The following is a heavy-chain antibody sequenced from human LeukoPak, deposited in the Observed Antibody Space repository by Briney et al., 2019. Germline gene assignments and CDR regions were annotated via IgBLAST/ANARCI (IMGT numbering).Heavy chain of an antibody. V-gene: IGHV1-69*05. CDR2: IIPIFGTA. D-gene: IGHD1-14*01. CDR1: GGTFSSYA. CDR3: ARYPLGIYYMDV. Sequence: SVKVSCKASGGTFSSYAISWVRQAPGQGLEWMRGIIPIFGTANYAQKFQGRVTITTDESTSTAYMELSSLRSEDTAVYYCARYPLGIYYMDVWGKGTTVTVSS. J-gene: IGHJ6*03.